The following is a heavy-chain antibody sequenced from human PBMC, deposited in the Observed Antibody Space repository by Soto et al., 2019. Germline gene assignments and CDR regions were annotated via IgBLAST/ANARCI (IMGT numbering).Heavy chain of an antibody. J-gene: IGHJ4*02. CDR3: AKDRGGENDFWSGYYGY. Sequence: EVQLLESGGGLVQPGGSLRLSCAASGFTFSSYAMSWVRQAPGKGLAWVSAISGSGGSTYYADSVKGRFTISRDNSKNTLYLQMNSLRAEDTAVYYCAKDRGGENDFWSGYYGYWGQGTLVTVSS. D-gene: IGHD3-3*01. CDR1: GFTFSSYA. CDR2: ISGSGGST. V-gene: IGHV3-23*01.